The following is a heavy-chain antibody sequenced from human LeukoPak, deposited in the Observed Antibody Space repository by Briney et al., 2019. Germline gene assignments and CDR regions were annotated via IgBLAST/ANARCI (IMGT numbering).Heavy chain of an antibody. CDR2: IYSGGST. Sequence: PGGSLRLSCAASGFTVSSKDMSWVRQAPGKGLEWVSAIYSGGSTYYADSVKGRFTISRDNSKNTLYLQMNSLRAEDTAVYYCASLYYHGMDVWGQGTTVTVSS. CDR1: GFTVSSKD. V-gene: IGHV3-66*01. J-gene: IGHJ6*02. D-gene: IGHD2-2*02. CDR3: ASLYYHGMDV.